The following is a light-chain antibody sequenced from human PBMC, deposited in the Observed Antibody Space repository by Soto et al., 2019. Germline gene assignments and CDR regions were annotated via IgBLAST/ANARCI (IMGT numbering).Light chain of an antibody. CDR3: ETWDTNVVV. CDR2: LEGSGSY. V-gene: IGLV4-60*02. J-gene: IGLJ2*01. Sequence: QLVLTQSSSASASLGSSVKLTCTLSSGHSTYIIAWHQQQPGKAPRYLMKLEGSGSYNKGSGIPDRFSGSSSRADRYLTISNLQFEDEADYYCETWDTNVVVFGGGTKVTVL. CDR1: SGHSTYI.